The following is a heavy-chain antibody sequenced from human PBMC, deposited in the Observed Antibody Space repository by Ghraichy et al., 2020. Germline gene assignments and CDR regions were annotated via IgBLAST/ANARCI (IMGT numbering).Heavy chain of an antibody. V-gene: IGHV3-49*03. CDR2: IRSKAYGGTT. CDR1: GFTFGDYA. CDR3: TRGTPNIVVVPAAYDP. D-gene: IGHD2-2*01. Sequence: GGSLRLSCTASGFTFGDYAMSWFRQAPGKGLEWVGFIRSKAYGGTTEYAASVKGRFTISRDDSKSIAYLQMNSLKTEDTAVYYCTRGTPNIVVVPAAYDPWGQGTLVTVSS. J-gene: IGHJ5*02.